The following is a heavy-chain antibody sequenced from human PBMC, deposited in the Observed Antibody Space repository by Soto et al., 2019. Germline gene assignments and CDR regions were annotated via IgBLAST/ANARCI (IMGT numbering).Heavy chain of an antibody. D-gene: IGHD3-16*01. V-gene: IGHV1-69*01. CDR1: GGTFSSYA. J-gene: IGHJ2*01. CDR3: ARGNFGASGEYWYFDL. Sequence: QVPLVQSGAEVKKPGSSVKVSCKASGGTFSSYAISWVRQAPGQGLEWMGGIIPIFGTANYAQKFQGRVTITADESTSTAYMELSSLRSEDTAVYYCARGNFGASGEYWYFDLWGRGTLVTVSS. CDR2: IIPIFGTA.